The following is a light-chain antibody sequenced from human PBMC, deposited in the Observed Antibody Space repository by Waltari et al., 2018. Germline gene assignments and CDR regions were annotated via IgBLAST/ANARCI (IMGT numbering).Light chain of an antibody. CDR1: QSVLYTSNNKKY. J-gene: IGKJ4*01. CDR2: WAS. V-gene: IGKV4-1*01. CDR3: QQYFTSPSLT. Sequence: DIVMTQSPDTLTASLGERATITCKTSQSVLYTSNNKKYLGWYQQKPRQPPKLLIYWASTRDSGVPDRFIGSGSGTDFTLTINSLQAEDVAVYYCQQYFTSPSLTFGGGTKVEI.